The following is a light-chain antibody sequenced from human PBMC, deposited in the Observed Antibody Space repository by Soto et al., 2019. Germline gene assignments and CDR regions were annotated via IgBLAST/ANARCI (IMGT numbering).Light chain of an antibody. CDR1: SSDVGSYNL. V-gene: IGLV2-14*02. CDR3: SSYTTTDPYV. J-gene: IGLJ1*01. CDR2: EGN. Sequence: QSVLTQPASVSGSPGQSITISCTGTSSDVGSYNLVSWYQQRPGKAPKLLIFEGNKRPSGVSDRFSGSKSGTTASLTISGLQAEDEADYYCSSYTTTDPYVFGTGTKLTVL.